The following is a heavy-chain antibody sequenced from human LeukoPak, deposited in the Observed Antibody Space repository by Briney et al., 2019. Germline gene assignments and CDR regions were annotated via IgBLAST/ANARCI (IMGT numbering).Heavy chain of an antibody. J-gene: IGHJ4*02. Sequence: GGSLRLSCGASGFIFDTHDMHWVRQAPGKGLEWVAFIRSDGYHTYYADSVKGRFTITRGSSKNTLYLQMNSLRLEDMAVYCCAKPSGSGVDYWGRGTRVTVSS. CDR3: AKPSGSGVDY. V-gene: IGHV3-30*02. CDR1: GFIFDTHD. CDR2: IRSDGYHT. D-gene: IGHD1-26*01.